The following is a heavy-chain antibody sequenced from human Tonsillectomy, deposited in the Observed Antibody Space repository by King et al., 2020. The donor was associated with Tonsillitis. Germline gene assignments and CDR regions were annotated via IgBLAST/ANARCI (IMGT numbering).Heavy chain of an antibody. D-gene: IGHD1-26*01. CDR3: AKDLGYYYGMDV. CDR1: EFTFSSYG. J-gene: IGHJ6*02. CDR2: ISYDGSNK. Sequence: VQLVQSGGGVVQPGRSLRLSCAASEFTFSSYGMHWVRQAPGKGLEWVAVISYDGSNKSYADSVKGRFTISRDNSKNTLDLQMNSLRAEDTAVYSCAKDLGYYYGMDVWGQGTTVTVSS. V-gene: IGHV3-30*18.